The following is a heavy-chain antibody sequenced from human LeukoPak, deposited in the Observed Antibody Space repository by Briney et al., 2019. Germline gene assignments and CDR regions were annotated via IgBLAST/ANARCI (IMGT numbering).Heavy chain of an antibody. CDR1: GHTFTGSY. CDR2: INPNSGGT. V-gene: IGHV1-2*02. D-gene: IGHD3-9*01. J-gene: IGHJ5*02. CDR3: ARRLGTYDINWFDP. Sequence: ASVKVSCKAPGHTFTGSYMHWVRQAPGQGLEWMGWINPNSGGTIYAQKFQGRVTMTRDTSISTAYMELSRLSSDDTAVYYCARRLGTYDINWFDPWGQGTLVTVSS.